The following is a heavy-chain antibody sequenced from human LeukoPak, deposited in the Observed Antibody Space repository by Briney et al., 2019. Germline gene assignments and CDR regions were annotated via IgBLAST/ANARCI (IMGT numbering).Heavy chain of an antibody. CDR3: ARLGYCSGGSCYGLDP. Sequence: SETLSLTCTVSGGSISSYYWSWIRQPPGKGLEWIGYIYYSGSTNYNPSLKSRVTISVDTSKNLFSLKLSSVTAADTAVYYCARLGYCSGGSCYGLDPWGQGTLVTVSS. CDR1: GGSISSYY. J-gene: IGHJ5*02. CDR2: IYYSGST. V-gene: IGHV4-59*08. D-gene: IGHD2-15*01.